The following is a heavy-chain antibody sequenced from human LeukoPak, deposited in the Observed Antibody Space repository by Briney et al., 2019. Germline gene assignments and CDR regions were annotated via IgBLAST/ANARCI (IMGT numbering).Heavy chain of an antibody. CDR3: ARDRYGSGSDKPHN. CDR2: IYSGGSS. D-gene: IGHD3-10*01. Sequence: PGGSLRLSCAASGFTVSSNYMSWVRQAPGKGLEWVSVIYSGGSSYYADSAKGRFTISRDNSKNTLYLQMNSLRAEDTAVYYCARDRYGSGSDKPHNWGQGTLVTVSS. CDR1: GFTVSSNY. J-gene: IGHJ4*02. V-gene: IGHV3-66*01.